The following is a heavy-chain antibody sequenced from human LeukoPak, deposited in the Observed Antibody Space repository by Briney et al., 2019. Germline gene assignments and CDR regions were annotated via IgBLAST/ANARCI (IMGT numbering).Heavy chain of an antibody. CDR3: AIEVGYCSSTSCYTPYYYYYGMDV. CDR2: ISYDGSNK. V-gene: IGHV3-30*03. CDR1: GFTFSSYG. Sequence: GGSLRLSCAASGFTFSSYGMHWVRQAPGKGLEWVAVISYDGSNKYYADSVKGRFTISRDNSKNTLYLQMNSLRAEDTAVYYCAIEVGYCSSTSCYTPYYYYYGMDVWGQGTTVTVSS. J-gene: IGHJ6*02. D-gene: IGHD2-2*02.